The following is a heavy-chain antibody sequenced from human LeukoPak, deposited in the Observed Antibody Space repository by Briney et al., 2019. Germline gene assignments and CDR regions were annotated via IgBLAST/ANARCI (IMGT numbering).Heavy chain of an antibody. J-gene: IGHJ4*02. CDR3: ARHSRRIAAAGTLEI. V-gene: IGHV4-4*07. CDR2: IYTSGST. Sequence: SETLSLTCTVSGGSISSYYWSWIRQPAGKGLEWIGRIYTSGSTNYNPSLKSRVTMSVDTSKNQFSLKLSSVTAADSAVYYCARHSRRIAAAGTLEIWGQGTLVTVSS. D-gene: IGHD6-13*01. CDR1: GGSISSYY.